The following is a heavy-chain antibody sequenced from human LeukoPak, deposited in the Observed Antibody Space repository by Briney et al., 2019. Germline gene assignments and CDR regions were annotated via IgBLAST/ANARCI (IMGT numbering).Heavy chain of an antibody. Sequence: SETLSLTCTVSGGSVSSGSYYRSWIRQPPGKGLEWIGYIFYSGSTNYNPSLKSRVTISVDTSKNQFSLKLSSVTAADTAVYSCARYSGSYADAFDIWGQGTLVTVSS. CDR2: IFYSGST. CDR1: GGSVSSGSYY. J-gene: IGHJ3*02. V-gene: IGHV4-61*01. D-gene: IGHD1-26*01. CDR3: ARYSGSYADAFDI.